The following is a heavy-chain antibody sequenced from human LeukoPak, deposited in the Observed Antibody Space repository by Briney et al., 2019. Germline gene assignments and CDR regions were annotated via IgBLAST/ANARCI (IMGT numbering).Heavy chain of an antibody. CDR3: ASVPYYGSGSYYKGSYYYYMDA. Sequence: GASVKVSCKASGYTFTNYYMHWVRQAPGQGLEWMGGIIPIFGTANYAQKFQGRVTITADESTSTAYMELSSLRSEDTAVYYCASVPYYGSGSYYKGSYYYYMDAWGKGTTVTVSS. D-gene: IGHD3-10*01. CDR1: GYTFTNYY. CDR2: IIPIFGTA. J-gene: IGHJ6*03. V-gene: IGHV1-69*13.